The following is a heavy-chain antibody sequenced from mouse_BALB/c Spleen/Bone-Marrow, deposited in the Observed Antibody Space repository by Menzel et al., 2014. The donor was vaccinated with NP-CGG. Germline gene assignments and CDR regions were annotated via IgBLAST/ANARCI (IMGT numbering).Heavy chain of an antibody. CDR1: GFSLXGYG. CDR3: ARGGGNPFAY. J-gene: IGHJ3*01. D-gene: IGHD2-1*01. V-gene: IGHV2-6-7*01. CDR2: IWVDGST. Sequence: VKVEESGPGLVAPSQSLSITCTVSGFSLXGYGVNWVRQPPGKGLEWLGMIWVDGSTDYNSALKSRLSISKDNSKSQVFLKMNSLQTGDTARYYCARGGGNPFAYWGQGTLVTVSA.